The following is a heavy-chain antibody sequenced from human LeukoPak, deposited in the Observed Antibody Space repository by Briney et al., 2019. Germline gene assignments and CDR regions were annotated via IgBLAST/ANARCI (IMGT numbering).Heavy chain of an antibody. J-gene: IGHJ5*02. V-gene: IGHV3-66*01. CDR3: ARGIAGLGP. Sequence: GGSLRLSCAASGLTVSNNYMSWVRQPPGKGLEWVSVIYNGDSTYYADSVKGRFTISRDNSNNTLFLQMNSLRAEDTAVYYCARGIAGLGPWGQGTLVTVSS. CDR2: IYNGDST. CDR1: GLTVSNNY.